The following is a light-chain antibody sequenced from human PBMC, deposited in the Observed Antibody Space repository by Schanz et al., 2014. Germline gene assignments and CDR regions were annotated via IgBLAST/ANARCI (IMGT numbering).Light chain of an antibody. CDR3: QQYDNAVYT. V-gene: IGKV1-5*03. Sequence: DIQMTQFPPTLSAFVGDRVTITCRASQSISNSLAWYQQKPGKVPKLLISRASRLESGVPSTFSGSGSGTEFTLTISGLQPDDFATYYCQQYDNAVYTFGQGTKLEIK. J-gene: IGKJ2*01. CDR1: QSISNS. CDR2: RAS.